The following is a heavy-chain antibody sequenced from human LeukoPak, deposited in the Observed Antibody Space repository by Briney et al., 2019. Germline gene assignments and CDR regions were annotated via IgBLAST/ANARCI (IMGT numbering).Heavy chain of an antibody. CDR2: ISSSGSYI. Sequence: GGSLRLSCAASGFTFSSYRMDWVRQAPGKGLEWVSSISSSGSYIYYADSVKGRFTISRDNAKNSLYLQMNSLRAEDTAVYYCARDSYGSGSFSTVWGQGTLVTVSS. J-gene: IGHJ4*02. CDR1: GFTFSSYR. V-gene: IGHV3-21*01. D-gene: IGHD3-10*01. CDR3: ARDSYGSGSFSTV.